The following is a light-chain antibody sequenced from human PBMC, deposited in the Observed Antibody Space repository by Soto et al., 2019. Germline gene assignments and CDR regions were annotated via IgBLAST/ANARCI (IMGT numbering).Light chain of an antibody. J-gene: IGLJ2*01. Sequence: QPVLTQTPSASGTPGQRVTMSCSGSSSNIGINDVHWYRQLSGAAPQILIYDTAQRATGVPDRFSGSRSGTTASLTISGLQTDYEAEYHCAAWDDSLNGPVFGGGTKVTVL. CDR2: DTA. CDR3: AAWDDSLNGPV. V-gene: IGLV1-44*01. CDR1: SSNIGIND.